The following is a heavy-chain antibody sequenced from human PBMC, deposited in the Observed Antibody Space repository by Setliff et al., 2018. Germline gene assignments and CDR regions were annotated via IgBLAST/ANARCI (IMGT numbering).Heavy chain of an antibody. CDR2: IYTSEGT. V-gene: IGHV4-4*08. J-gene: IGHJ4*02. Sequence: NPSETLSLTCTVSGDSMNDNHWTWMRQPPGKGLEWIGYIYTSEGTNYNPSLKGRVTISVDMTENQFSLILRSVVAADTAVYYCARGVSGVSWTPRYWGRGTLVTVSS. D-gene: IGHD6-25*01. CDR3: ARGVSGVSWTPRY. CDR1: GDSMNDNH.